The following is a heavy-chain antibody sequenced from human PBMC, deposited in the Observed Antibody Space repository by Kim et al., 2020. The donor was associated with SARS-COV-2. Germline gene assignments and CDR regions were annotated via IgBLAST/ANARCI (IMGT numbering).Heavy chain of an antibody. D-gene: IGHD3-22*01. Sequence: SETLSLTCTVSGGSISSYYWSWIRQPPGKGLEWIGYIYYSGSTNYNPSFKSRVTITVDTSKNQFSLKLSSVTAADTAVYYCARHRGYYDSSGYPDYWGQGTLVTVSS. J-gene: IGHJ4*02. CDR3: ARHRGYYDSSGYPDY. CDR1: GGSISSYY. CDR2: IYYSGST. V-gene: IGHV4-59*08.